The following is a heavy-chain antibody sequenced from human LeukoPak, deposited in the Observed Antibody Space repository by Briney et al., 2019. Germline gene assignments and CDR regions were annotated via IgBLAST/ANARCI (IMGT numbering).Heavy chain of an antibody. CDR2: ISGSGGST. Sequence: PGGSLRLSCAASGFPFSNYAMSWVRRAPGKGLEWVSAISGSGGSTYYADSVKGRFTISRDNSKNTLYLQMNSLRAEDTAVYYCAKPRGHCGGDCVDAFDIWGQGTMVTVSS. CDR1: GFPFSNYA. V-gene: IGHV3-23*01. CDR3: AKPRGHCGGDCVDAFDI. J-gene: IGHJ3*02. D-gene: IGHD2-21*02.